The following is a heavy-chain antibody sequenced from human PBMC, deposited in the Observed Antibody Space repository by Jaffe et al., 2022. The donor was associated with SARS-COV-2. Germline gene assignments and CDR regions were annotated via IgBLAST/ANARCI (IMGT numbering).Heavy chain of an antibody. J-gene: IGHJ3*02. Sequence: QITLKESGPTLVKPTQTLTLTCSFSGFSLSTNTVGVGWIRQPPGKALEWLAIIYWDDDKRYSPSLKSRLTITKDTLRNQVVLTVTNVDPVDTGTYYCARRRVYDAFDIWGQGAMVTVSS. D-gene: IGHD6-13*01. V-gene: IGHV2-5*02. CDR2: IYWDDDK. CDR3: ARRRVYDAFDI. CDR1: GFSLSTNTVG.